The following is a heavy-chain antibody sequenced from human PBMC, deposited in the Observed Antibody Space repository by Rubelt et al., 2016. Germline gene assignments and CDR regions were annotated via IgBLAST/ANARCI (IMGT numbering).Heavy chain of an antibody. Sequence: QLQLVQSGAEVKKPGASVKVSCKASGYTFTSYGISWVRQAPGQGLEWMGWISAYNDDTNYAQKIQGRVTMTTDTSTSTAYMELRSLRADDTAVYYCAGDRTWLVPGLDAFDIWGQGTMVTVSS. CDR2: ISAYNDDT. V-gene: IGHV1-18*01. CDR3: AGDRTWLVPGLDAFDI. CDR1: GYTFTSYG. J-gene: IGHJ3*02. D-gene: IGHD6-19*01.